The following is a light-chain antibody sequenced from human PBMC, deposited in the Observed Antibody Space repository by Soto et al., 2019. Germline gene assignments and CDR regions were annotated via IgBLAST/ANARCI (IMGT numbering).Light chain of an antibody. Sequence: QSALTQPASVSGSPGQSITISCTGTNNDVANYNLVSWYQQHPGKAPKLRIYEGSKRPSGVSNRFSGSKSANTASLTISGRQAEDEADYYWCSYAGSRSWVFGGGTKLTVL. CDR3: CSYAGSRSWV. CDR1: NNDVANYNL. CDR2: EGS. J-gene: IGLJ3*02. V-gene: IGLV2-23*01.